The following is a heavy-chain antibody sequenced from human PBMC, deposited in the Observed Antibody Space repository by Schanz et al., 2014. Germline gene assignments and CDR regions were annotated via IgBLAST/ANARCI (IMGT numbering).Heavy chain of an antibody. CDR3: AKKARSITAVGTISAWDY. D-gene: IGHD6-13*01. V-gene: IGHV3-23*04. Sequence: EVQLVESGGGLVQPGGSLRLSCAASGFTFSSYAMSWVRQAPGKGLECISAISGSGGSTYYADSVKGRFTISRDNSKITLYLQINSLRAEDTAVYYCAKKARSITAVGTISAWDYWGQGTVVTVSS. CDR2: ISGSGGST. J-gene: IGHJ4*02. CDR1: GFTFSSYA.